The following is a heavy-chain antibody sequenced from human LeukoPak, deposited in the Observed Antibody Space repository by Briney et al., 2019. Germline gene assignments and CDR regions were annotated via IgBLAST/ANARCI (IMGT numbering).Heavy chain of an antibody. D-gene: IGHD2-2*01. J-gene: IGHJ4*02. CDR2: TYYRSKWFN. V-gene: IGHV6-1*01. CDR3: AREYSSSTGPDV. CDR1: GDSVSSNSGA. Sequence: SQTLSLTCAISGDSVSSNSGAWNWIRQSPSRGLEWLVRTYYRSKWFNDYAESVKSRISINADTSKNQFSLQLNSVPPEDTAVYYCAREYSSSTGPDVWGPGTLVTVSS.